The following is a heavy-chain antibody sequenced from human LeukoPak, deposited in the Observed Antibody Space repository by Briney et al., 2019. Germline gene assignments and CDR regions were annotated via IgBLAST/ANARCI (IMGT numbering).Heavy chain of an antibody. V-gene: IGHV4-61*10. CDR2: MYYSGST. Sequence: PSQTLSLTCTVSGGSISSGSYYWSWIRQPAGKGLEWIGYMYYSGSTNYNPSTNYNPSLKSRVTISVDTSKNQFSLKLSSVTAADTAVYYCARDVGATPGYFDYWGQGTLVTVSS. D-gene: IGHD1-26*01. J-gene: IGHJ4*02. CDR3: ARDVGATPGYFDY. CDR1: GGSISSGSYY.